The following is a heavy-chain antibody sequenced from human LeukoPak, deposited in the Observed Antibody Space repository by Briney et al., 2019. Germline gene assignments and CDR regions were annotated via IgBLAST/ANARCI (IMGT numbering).Heavy chain of an antibody. J-gene: IGHJ6*02. D-gene: IGHD2-2*01. CDR2: ISSSGSTI. Sequence: PGGSLRLSCAASGFTFSDYYMSWIRQAPGKGLEWVSYISSSGSTIYYADSVKGRFTISRDNAKNSLYLQMNSLRAEDTAVYHCARDGGYCSSTSCYYYYGMDVWGQGTTVTVSS. V-gene: IGHV3-11*01. CDR3: ARDGGYCSSTSCYYYYGMDV. CDR1: GFTFSDYY.